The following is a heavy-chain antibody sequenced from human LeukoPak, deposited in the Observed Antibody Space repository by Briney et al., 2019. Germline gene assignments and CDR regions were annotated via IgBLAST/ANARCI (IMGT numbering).Heavy chain of an antibody. CDR3: ARSNDILTGYYPWNWFDP. J-gene: IGHJ5*02. Sequence: SETLSLTCAVYGGSFSGYYWSRIRQPPGKGLEWIGEINHSGSTNYNPSLKSRVTISVDTSKNQFSLKLNSVTAADTAVYYCARSNDILTGYYPWNWFDPWGQGTLVTVSS. V-gene: IGHV4-34*01. CDR1: GGSFSGYY. D-gene: IGHD3-9*01. CDR2: INHSGST.